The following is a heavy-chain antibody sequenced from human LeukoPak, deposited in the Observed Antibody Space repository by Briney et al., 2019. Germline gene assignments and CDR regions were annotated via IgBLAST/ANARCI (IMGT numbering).Heavy chain of an antibody. CDR3: ARSLSVYRIYYFDY. D-gene: IGHD2-8*01. J-gene: IGHJ4*02. Sequence: ASVKVSCKASGGTFSSYAISWVRQAPGQGLEWMGGIIPIFGTANYAQKFQGRVTITADESTSTAYMELSSLRSEDTAVYYCARSLSVYRIYYFDYWGQGTPVTVSS. V-gene: IGHV1-69*13. CDR2: IIPIFGTA. CDR1: GGTFSSYA.